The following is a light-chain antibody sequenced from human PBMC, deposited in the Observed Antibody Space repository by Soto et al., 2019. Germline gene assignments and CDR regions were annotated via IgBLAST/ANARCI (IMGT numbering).Light chain of an antibody. CDR3: QQYGSSLFT. Sequence: EIVLTQSPGTLSLSPGERATLSCRASQSVSSKYLAWYQQKPGRAPRVLIYGTSIRASGVPERFSGGGSGTDFTLTITRLEPEDSAVYYCQQYGSSLFTFGPGTKVDIK. J-gene: IGKJ3*01. V-gene: IGKV3-20*01. CDR1: QSVSSKY. CDR2: GTS.